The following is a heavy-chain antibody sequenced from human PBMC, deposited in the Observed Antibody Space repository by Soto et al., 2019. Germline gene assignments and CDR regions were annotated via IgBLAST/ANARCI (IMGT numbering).Heavy chain of an antibody. D-gene: IGHD5-12*01. CDR1: GFTFSSYT. CDR3: ARCGYTTEAH. V-gene: IGHV3-21*01. J-gene: IGHJ4*02. CDR2: ISSSSTYI. Sequence: EVQLVESGGGLVKPGGSLRLSCAASGFTFSSYTMIWVRQAPGKGLEWVSSISSSSTYIYYADSVKGRFTISRDNAKNSLYLQMNSLGAEDTAVYYCARCGYTTEAHWGQGTLVTVSS.